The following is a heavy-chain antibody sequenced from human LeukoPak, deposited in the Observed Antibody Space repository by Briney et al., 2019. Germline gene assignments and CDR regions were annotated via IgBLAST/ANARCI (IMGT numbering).Heavy chain of an antibody. CDR1: GLTFSSYA. CDR2: ISGSGGTT. J-gene: IGHJ4*02. V-gene: IGHV3-23*01. CDR3: ASIQKIDY. Sequence: GGSLRLSCAASGLTFSSYAMSWVRQAPGKGLEWVSAISGSGGTTYYADSVKGRCIISRDNSKNTLYVQMNSLRAEDTAVYYCASIQKIDYWGQGTLVTVSS.